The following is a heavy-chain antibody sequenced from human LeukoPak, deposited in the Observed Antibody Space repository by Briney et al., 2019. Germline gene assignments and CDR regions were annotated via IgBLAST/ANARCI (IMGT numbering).Heavy chain of an antibody. CDR1: GGSISTFY. J-gene: IGHJ4*02. V-gene: IGHV4-59*01. CDR2: IYYSGST. CDR3: VTYYFDSSGPKKNY. Sequence: SETLSLTCTVSGGSISTFYWSWIRQPPGKGLEWIGYIYYSGSTNYNPSLKSRLTISVDTSKNQFSLKLSSVTAADTAVYYCVTYYFDSSGPKKNYWGQGTLVTVSS. D-gene: IGHD3-22*01.